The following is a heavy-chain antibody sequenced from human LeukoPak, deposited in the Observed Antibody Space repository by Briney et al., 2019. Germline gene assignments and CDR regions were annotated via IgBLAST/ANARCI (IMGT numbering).Heavy chain of an antibody. D-gene: IGHD2-15*01. V-gene: IGHV3-30*03. CDR1: GFTFSSYG. CDR2: ISYDGSNK. J-gene: IGHJ4*02. CDR3: ARGRRYFDY. Sequence: GGSLRLSCAASGFTFSSYGMHWVRQAPGKGLEWLAVISYDGSNKYYADSVKGRFTISRDNSKNTLYLQMNSPRAEDTAVYYCARGRRYFDYWGQGTLVTVSS.